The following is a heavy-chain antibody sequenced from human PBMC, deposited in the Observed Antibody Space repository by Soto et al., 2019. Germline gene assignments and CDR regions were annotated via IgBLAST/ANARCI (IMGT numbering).Heavy chain of an antibody. Sequence: QVQLQQWGAGLLKPSETLSLTCAVYGGSFSGYYWSWIRQPPGKGLEWIGEINHSGSTNYNPSLKRRVTISVDPSKTQFSLKLSSVTAADTAVYYCAREKPYSSSWYHDYWGQGTLVTVSS. D-gene: IGHD6-13*01. J-gene: IGHJ4*02. CDR2: INHSGST. CDR1: GGSFSGYY. V-gene: IGHV4-34*01. CDR3: AREKPYSSSWYHDY.